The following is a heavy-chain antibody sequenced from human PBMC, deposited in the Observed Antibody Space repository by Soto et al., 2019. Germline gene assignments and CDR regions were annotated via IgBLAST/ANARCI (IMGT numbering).Heavy chain of an antibody. CDR1: GGSFNSGSYS. Sequence: ETLSLTCTVSGGSFNSGSYSCNWIRQPPGKGLECIGYVYHTGRTSYNPSLKSRVSISMDTSKNQFSLNLDSVTAADTAVYFCARDFAYFDSWGQGTLVTVSS. V-gene: IGHV4-61*01. CDR3: ARDFAYFDS. CDR2: VYHTGRT. J-gene: IGHJ4*02. D-gene: IGHD3-3*01.